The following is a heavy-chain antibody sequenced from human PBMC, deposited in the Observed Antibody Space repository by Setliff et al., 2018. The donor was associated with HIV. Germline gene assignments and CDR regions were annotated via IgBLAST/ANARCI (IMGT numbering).Heavy chain of an antibody. CDR2: MNPNSGNT. Sequence: ASVKVSCKASGYTFTNYDINWVRQATGQGLEWMGRMNPNSGNTEYAQQFQGRVTMTRNTSISTAYMELSSLTSEDTAMYYCATIRAYYYDSSGQEYFQHWGHGSLVTVSS. J-gene: IGHJ1*01. CDR3: ATIRAYYYDSSGQEYFQH. V-gene: IGHV1-8*02. CDR1: GYTFTNYD. D-gene: IGHD3-22*01.